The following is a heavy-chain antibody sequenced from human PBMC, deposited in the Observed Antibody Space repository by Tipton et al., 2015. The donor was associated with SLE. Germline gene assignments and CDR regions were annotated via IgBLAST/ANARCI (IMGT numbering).Heavy chain of an antibody. J-gene: IGHJ5*02. CDR3: ARLHGYSYGLNWFDP. D-gene: IGHD5-18*01. CDR2: IYYTGTTT. V-gene: IGHV4-39*07. Sequence: SLPCPVSGGSVSSSSKYCAWIRQPPGNGLEWIGSIYYTGTTTYYNSFLKSRVTMSVDTSKNQFSLRLTSVIAADTAVYYCARLHGYSYGLNWFDPWGQSTLISVSS. CDR1: GGSVSSSSKY.